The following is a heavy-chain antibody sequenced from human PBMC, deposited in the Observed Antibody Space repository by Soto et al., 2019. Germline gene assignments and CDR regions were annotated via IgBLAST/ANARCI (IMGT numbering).Heavy chain of an antibody. V-gene: IGHV1-8*01. Sequence: QVQLVQSGADVKKPGASVKVSCKASGYTFTSYDINWVRQATGQGLEWMGWMNPNSGNTGYAQKFQGRVTMTRNTSISTAYMELSSLRSEDTAVYYCANTNYDFWSGAYGMDVWGQGTTVTVSS. D-gene: IGHD3-3*01. CDR3: ANTNYDFWSGAYGMDV. CDR2: MNPNSGNT. CDR1: GYTFTSYD. J-gene: IGHJ6*02.